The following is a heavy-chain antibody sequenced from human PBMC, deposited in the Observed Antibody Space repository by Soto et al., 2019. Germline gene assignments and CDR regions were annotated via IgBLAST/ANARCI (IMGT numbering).Heavy chain of an antibody. Sequence: ASVKVSCKASGGTFSSYAISWVRQAPGQGLEWMGGIIPIFGTANYAQKFQGRVTITADESTSTAYMELSSLRSEDTAVYYCARIASNCGGDCYHHYWGQGTLSALSS. J-gene: IGHJ4*02. V-gene: IGHV1-69*13. CDR2: IIPIFGTA. D-gene: IGHD2-21*02. CDR3: ARIASNCGGDCYHHY. CDR1: GGTFSSYA.